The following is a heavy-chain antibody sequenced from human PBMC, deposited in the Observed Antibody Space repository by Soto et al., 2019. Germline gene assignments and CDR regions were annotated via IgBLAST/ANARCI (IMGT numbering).Heavy chain of an antibody. Sequence: GGSLRLSCAASGFTFSSYWMSWVRQAPGKGLEWVANIKQDGSEKYYVDSVKGRFTISRDNAKNSLYLQMNSLRAEDTAVYYCARDSLFGWYYMDVWGKGTTVTVSS. V-gene: IGHV3-7*01. D-gene: IGHD2-21*01. CDR2: IKQDGSEK. CDR3: ARDSLFGWYYMDV. J-gene: IGHJ6*03. CDR1: GFTFSSYW.